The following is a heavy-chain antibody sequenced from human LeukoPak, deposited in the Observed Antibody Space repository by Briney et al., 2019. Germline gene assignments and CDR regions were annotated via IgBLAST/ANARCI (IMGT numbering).Heavy chain of an antibody. CDR2: IFPSGGEI. CDR1: GFTFRTFA. D-gene: IGHD2-8*02. V-gene: IGHV3-23*01. J-gene: IGHJ4*02. CDR3: ATYRQVLLPFES. Sequence: GGSLRLSCAASGFTFRTFAMIWVRQPPGKGLERVSSIFPSGGEIHYADSVRGRFTISRDNSKSTLSLQMNSLRAEDTAIYYCATYRQVLLPFESWGQGTLVTVSS.